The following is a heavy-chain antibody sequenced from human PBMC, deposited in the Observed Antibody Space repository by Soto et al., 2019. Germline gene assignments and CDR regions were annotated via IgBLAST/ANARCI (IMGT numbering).Heavy chain of an antibody. CDR2: MNPNSGYT. Sequence: GASVKVSCKASGYTFASHEINWVRQAAGQGFELMGWMNPNSGYTGYAQRFQGRVTMTRKTSINTAFMELSSLRSEDSAVYYCARRVVDSSDTSGFYTFDYWGQGTLVTVYS. CDR3: ARRVVDSSDTSGFYTFDY. D-gene: IGHD3-22*01. V-gene: IGHV1-8*01. J-gene: IGHJ4*02. CDR1: GYTFASHE.